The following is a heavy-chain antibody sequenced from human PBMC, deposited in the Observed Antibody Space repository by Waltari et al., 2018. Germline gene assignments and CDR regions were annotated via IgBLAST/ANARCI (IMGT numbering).Heavy chain of an antibody. CDR1: TFINYG. CDR2: ISAYNGNT. D-gene: IGHD3-16*02. V-gene: IGHV1-18*01. Sequence: TFINYGISWVRQAPGQGLEWMGWISAYNGNTNYAQKFQGRVTITTDESTSTAYMELSSLRSEDTAVYYCARALHLGELSYPFYYYYGMDVWGQGTTVTVSS. CDR3: ARALHLGELSYPFYYYYGMDV. J-gene: IGHJ6*02.